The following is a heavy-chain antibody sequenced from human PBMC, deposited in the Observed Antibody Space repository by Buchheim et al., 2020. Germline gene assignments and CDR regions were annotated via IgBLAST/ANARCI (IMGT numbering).Heavy chain of an antibody. D-gene: IGHD3-10*01. J-gene: IGHJ4*02. V-gene: IGHV3-48*02. Sequence: EVQLVESGGGLVQPGGSLRLSCAASGFTFSSYSMNWVRQAPGKGLEWVSYISSSSSTIYYADSVKGRFTISRDNAKNSLYLQMNSLRDEDTAVYYCASTFRPFGELFERFDYWGQGTL. CDR3: ASTFRPFGELFERFDY. CDR2: ISSSSSTI. CDR1: GFTFSSYS.